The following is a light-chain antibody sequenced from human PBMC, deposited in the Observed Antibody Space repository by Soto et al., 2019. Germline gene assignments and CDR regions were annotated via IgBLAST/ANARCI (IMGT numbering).Light chain of an antibody. CDR2: EVS. CDR1: SSDDGGYNY. Sequence: QSALTQPASVSGSPGQSITISCTGTSSDDGGYNYVSWYQQHPVKAPKLMTYEVSNRPSGVSNRFSGSNSGNTASLTISGLQTEDEADYYCSSYTSSSTPVVFGGGTKLTVL. J-gene: IGLJ2*01. CDR3: SSYTSSSTPVV. V-gene: IGLV2-14*01.